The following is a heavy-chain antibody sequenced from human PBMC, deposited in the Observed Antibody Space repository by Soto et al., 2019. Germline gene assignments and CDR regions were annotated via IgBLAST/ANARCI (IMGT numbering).Heavy chain of an antibody. J-gene: IGHJ3*02. V-gene: IGHV3-7*03. D-gene: IGHD3-22*01. Sequence: EVQLVESGGALVQPGGSLRLSCAASGFSFTNYWMKWVRQAPGKGLEWVANIKHDGNETYYVDSEMGRITISRDNARNALYLYMNSLRADDTAVYYCAAAYYYDSSGYYYGDDALDIWGQGTMVTVSS. CDR2: IKHDGNET. CDR3: AAAYYYDSSGYYYGDDALDI. CDR1: GFSFTNYW.